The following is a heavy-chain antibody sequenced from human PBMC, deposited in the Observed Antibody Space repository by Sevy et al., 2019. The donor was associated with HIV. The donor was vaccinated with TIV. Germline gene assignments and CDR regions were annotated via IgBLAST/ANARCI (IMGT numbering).Heavy chain of an antibody. D-gene: IGHD3-16*01. V-gene: IGHV3-7*01. CDR1: GFTFSRYW. CDR2: IKEDGSEK. Sequence: GGSLRLSCAASGFTFSRYWMSWVRQAPGKGLEWVANIKEDGSEKYYVDSVKGRFTISRDNAKNSLYLQMNSLGVEDTAVYYCARRGSSYYYRMDVWGQGTTVTVSS. CDR3: ARRGSSYYYRMDV. J-gene: IGHJ6*02.